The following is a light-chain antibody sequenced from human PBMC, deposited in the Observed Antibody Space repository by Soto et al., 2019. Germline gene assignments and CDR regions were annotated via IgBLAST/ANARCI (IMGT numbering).Light chain of an antibody. CDR2: AAS. CDR3: HQYNDWPLT. J-gene: IGKJ1*01. V-gene: IGKV3-15*01. Sequence: EVVMTQSPDTLSVSPGERATLSCRASQSVSSRLAWYQQKPGQAPRLLMYAASARATGIPARFTGSGSGTEFTLTIXSLQSEDSAVYYCHQYNDWPLTFGLGTKVETK. CDR1: QSVSSR.